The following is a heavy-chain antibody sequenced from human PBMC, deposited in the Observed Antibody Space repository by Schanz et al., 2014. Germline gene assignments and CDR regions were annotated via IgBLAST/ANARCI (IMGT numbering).Heavy chain of an antibody. J-gene: IGHJ4*02. Sequence: VQLVESGGALVRPGGSLRLSCAGSGFTFSSYAMSWIRQPPGKGLEWIGEINHSGSTNYNPSLKSQFTISLDTSKNQFSLRLSSVTAADTAVYYCARARSWPDYWGQGTLVTVSS. CDR1: GFTFSSYA. D-gene: IGHD6-13*01. V-gene: IGHV4-34*10. CDR3: ARARSWPDY. CDR2: INHSGST.